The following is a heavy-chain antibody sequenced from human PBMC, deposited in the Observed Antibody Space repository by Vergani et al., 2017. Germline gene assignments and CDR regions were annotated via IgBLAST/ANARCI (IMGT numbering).Heavy chain of an antibody. CDR1: GGSISRSSYY. CDR3: ATERYWSGGSCDSAPYYFDY. V-gene: IGHV4-39*01. Sequence: QLQLQESGPGLVKPSETLSLTCTVSGGSISRSSYYWGWIRQPPGKGLEWIGSIYYSGSTYYNPSLKSRVTISVDTSKNQFSLKLSSVTAADTAVYYCATERYWSGGSCDSAPYYFDYWGQGTLVTVSS. D-gene: IGHD2-15*01. J-gene: IGHJ4*02. CDR2: IYYSGST.